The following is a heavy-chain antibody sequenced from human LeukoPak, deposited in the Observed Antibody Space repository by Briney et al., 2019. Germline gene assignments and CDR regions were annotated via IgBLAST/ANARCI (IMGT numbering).Heavy chain of an antibody. CDR2: IYHSGST. CDR3: ARGPFTPIVVVVAARNWFDP. Sequence: SETLSLTCTVSGYSISSGYYWGWIRQPPGKGLEWIGSIYHSGSTYYNPSLKSRVTISVDTSKNQFSLKLSSVTAADTAVYYCARGPFTPIVVVVAARNWFDPWGQGTLVTVSS. D-gene: IGHD2-15*01. J-gene: IGHJ5*02. V-gene: IGHV4-38-2*02. CDR1: GYSISSGYY.